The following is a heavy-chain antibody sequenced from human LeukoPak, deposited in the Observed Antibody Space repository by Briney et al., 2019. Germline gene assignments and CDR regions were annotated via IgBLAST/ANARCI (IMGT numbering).Heavy chain of an antibody. CDR2: IKSKTDGGTT. V-gene: IGHV3-15*01. CDR3: TTIYDFWSGYGNYYFDY. J-gene: IGHJ4*02. D-gene: IGHD3-3*01. Sequence: GGSLRLSRAASGFTFSNAWMSWVRQAPGKGLEWVGRIKSKTDGGTTDYAAPVKGRFTISRDDSKNTLYLQMNSLKTEDTAVYYCTTIYDFWSGYGNYYFDYWGQGTLVTVSS. CDR1: GFTFSNAW.